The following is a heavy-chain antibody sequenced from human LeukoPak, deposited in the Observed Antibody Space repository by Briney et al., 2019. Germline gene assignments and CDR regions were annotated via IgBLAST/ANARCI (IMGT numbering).Heavy chain of an antibody. D-gene: IGHD2-2*01. Sequence: PGGSLRLSCAASGFTVSSNYMSWVRQAPGKGLEWVSVIYSGGSTYYADSVKGRFTISRDNSKNTLYLQMNSLRAEDTAVYYCARAVEKYCSSTSCHDGDFDYWGQGTLVTVSS. J-gene: IGHJ4*02. CDR3: ARAVEKYCSSTSCHDGDFDY. CDR1: GFTVSSNY. V-gene: IGHV3-53*01. CDR2: IYSGGST.